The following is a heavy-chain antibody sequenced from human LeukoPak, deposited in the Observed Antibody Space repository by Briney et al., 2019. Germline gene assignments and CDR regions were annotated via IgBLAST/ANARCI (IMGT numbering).Heavy chain of an antibody. CDR2: IYISGST. V-gene: IGHV4-61*02. J-gene: IGHJ4*02. Sequence: PSETLSLTCNVSGDSISSSSYYWSWIRQPPGKGLEWIGRIYISGSTKYNPSLESRVTISLDASKSQFALKLSSVTAADTAVYYCARDLRGVTADWGQGTLLTVSS. CDR3: ARDLRGVTAD. D-gene: IGHD3-10*01. CDR1: GDSISSSSYY.